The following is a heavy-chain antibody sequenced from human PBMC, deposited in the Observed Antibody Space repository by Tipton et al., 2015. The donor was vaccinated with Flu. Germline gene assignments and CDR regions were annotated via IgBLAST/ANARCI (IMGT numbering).Heavy chain of an antibody. Sequence: TLSLTCTVSGDSISSTRWWNWVRQSPGKGLEWIGEIHHSGTTNYNPSLKSRVSISVDKSKNHFSLKLTSVTAADTAVYYCARDGLGGIPAAINWLDPWDQGTLVTVTS. CDR2: IHHSGTT. J-gene: IGHJ5*02. V-gene: IGHV4-4*02. CDR1: GDSISSTRW. D-gene: IGHD2-2*01. CDR3: ARDGLGGIPAAINWLDP.